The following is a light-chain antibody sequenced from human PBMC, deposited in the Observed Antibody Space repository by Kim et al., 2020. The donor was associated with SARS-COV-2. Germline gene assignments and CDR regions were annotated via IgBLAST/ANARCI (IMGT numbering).Light chain of an antibody. V-gene: IGKV1-9*01. CDR2: AAS. CDR1: QGISGY. Sequence: SASVGDRVTITCRTRQGISGYLAWFQQQPGKAPKLLIYAASTLQGGVPSRFSGSGSGTEFTLTLSSLQPEDFATYYCQQLNSYPPTCGQGTKLEI. J-gene: IGKJ2*01. CDR3: QQLNSYPPT.